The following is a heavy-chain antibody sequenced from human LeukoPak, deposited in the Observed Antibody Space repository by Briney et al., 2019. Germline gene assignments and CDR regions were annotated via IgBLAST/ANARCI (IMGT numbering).Heavy chain of an antibody. V-gene: IGHV1-2*04. D-gene: IGHD3-3*01. CDR1: GYTLTGYF. CDR2: INPNSGGT. J-gene: IGHJ4*02. CDR3: ARASGGYYDFWSGYYGDFDY. Sequence: ASVKVSCKASGYTLTGYFMHWVRQAPGQGLEWMGWINPNSGGTNYAQKFQGWVTMTRDTSISTAYMELSRLRSDDTAVYYCARASGGYYDFWSGYYGDFDYWGQGTLVTVSS.